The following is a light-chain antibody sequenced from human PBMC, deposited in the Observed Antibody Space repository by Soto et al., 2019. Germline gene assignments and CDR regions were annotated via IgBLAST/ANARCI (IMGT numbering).Light chain of an antibody. CDR1: QSVRNW. J-gene: IGKJ1*01. Sequence: DIQMTQSPSTLFASVGDRVTITCRASQSVRNWLAWYQQKPGRAPQLLIYDSSTLEPGVPSRFRGSGSGTEFTLTINGLRPDDFATYYCQQYDGYSPQTFGQGTKVDI. CDR2: DSS. V-gene: IGKV1-5*01. CDR3: QQYDGYSPQT.